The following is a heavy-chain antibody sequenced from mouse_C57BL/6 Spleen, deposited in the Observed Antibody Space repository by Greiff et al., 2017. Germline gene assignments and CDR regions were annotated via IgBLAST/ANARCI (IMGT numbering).Heavy chain of an antibody. V-gene: IGHV1-5*01. D-gene: IGHD1-1*01. CDR1: GYTFTSYW. CDR2: IYPGNSDT. Sequence: VQLQQSGTVLARPGASVKMSCKTSGYTFTSYWMHWVKQRPGQGLEWIGAIYPGNSDTSYNQKFKGKAKLTAVTSASTAYMELSSLTNEDSAVYDWTRSNYYGSSSQGFAYWGQGTLVTVSA. J-gene: IGHJ3*01. CDR3: TRSNYYGSSSQGFAY.